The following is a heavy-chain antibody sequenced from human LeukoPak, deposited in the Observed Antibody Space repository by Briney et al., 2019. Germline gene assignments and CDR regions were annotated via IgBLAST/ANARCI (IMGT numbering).Heavy chain of an antibody. Sequence: KPSETLSLTCTVSGGSISSYYWSWIRQPAGKGLEWIGRIYTSGSTNYNPSLKSRVTMSVDTSKNQFSLKLSSVTAADTAVYYCASRPEYSSSWYISGDAFDIWGQGTMVTVSS. D-gene: IGHD6-13*01. V-gene: IGHV4-4*07. J-gene: IGHJ3*02. CDR2: IYTSGST. CDR3: ASRPEYSSSWYISGDAFDI. CDR1: GGSISSYY.